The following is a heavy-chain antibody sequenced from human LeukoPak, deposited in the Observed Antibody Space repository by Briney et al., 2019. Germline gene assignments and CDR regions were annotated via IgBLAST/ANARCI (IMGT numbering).Heavy chain of an antibody. Sequence: ASVKVSCKASGYTFTSYGISWVRQAPGQGLEWMGWISAYNGNTNYVQKLQGRVTMTTDTSTSTAYMELRSLRSDDTAVYYCARVGTRYYDSSGYYYGYWGQGTLVTVSS. J-gene: IGHJ4*02. V-gene: IGHV1-18*01. CDR1: GYTFTSYG. CDR2: ISAYNGNT. CDR3: ARVGTRYYDSSGYYYGY. D-gene: IGHD3-22*01.